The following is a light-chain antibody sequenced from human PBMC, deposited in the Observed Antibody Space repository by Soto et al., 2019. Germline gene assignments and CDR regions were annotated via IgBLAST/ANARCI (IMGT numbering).Light chain of an antibody. Sequence: QSVLTQPPSASGTPGQRVAISCSGGSSDIGSNPVNWYLHLPGAAPKLLIYRDNQRPSGVPDRFSGSKSGTSASLTISGLQSEDEAVYFCSAWDDSIYGPVFGGGTQLTVL. V-gene: IGLV1-44*01. CDR2: RDN. J-gene: IGLJ2*01. CDR3: SAWDDSIYGPV. CDR1: SSDIGSNP.